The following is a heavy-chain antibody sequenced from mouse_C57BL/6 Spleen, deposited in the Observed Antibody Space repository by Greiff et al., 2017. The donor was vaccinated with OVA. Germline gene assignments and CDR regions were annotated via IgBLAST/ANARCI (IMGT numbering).Heavy chain of an antibody. D-gene: IGHD1-1*02. CDR3: ARGGYEAMGY. CDR2: INPGSGGT. CDR1: GYAFTNYL. J-gene: IGHJ4*01. Sequence: VQLQQSGAELVRPGTSVKVSCKASGYAFTNYLIEWVQQRPGQGLEWIGVINPGSGGTNYNEKFKGKATLTADKSSSTAYMQLSSLTYEDSAVYFWARGGYEAMGYWGTGTSVTDAS. V-gene: IGHV1-54*01.